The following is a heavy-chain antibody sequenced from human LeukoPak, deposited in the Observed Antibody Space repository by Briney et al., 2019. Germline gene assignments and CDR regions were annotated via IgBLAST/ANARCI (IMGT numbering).Heavy chain of an antibody. J-gene: IGHJ4*02. CDR1: GFTFSSYA. D-gene: IGHD1-26*01. V-gene: IGHV3-30-3*01. Sequence: GGSLRLSCAASGFTFSSYAMHWVRQAPGKGLEWVAVISYDGSNKYYADSVKGRFTISRDNSKNTLYLQMNSLRAEDTAVYYCARVGGSYYRFDYWGQGTLVTVSS. CDR2: ISYDGSNK. CDR3: ARVGGSYYRFDY.